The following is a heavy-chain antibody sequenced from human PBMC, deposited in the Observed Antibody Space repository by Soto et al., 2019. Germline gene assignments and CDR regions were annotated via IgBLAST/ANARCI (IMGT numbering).Heavy chain of an antibody. CDR1: GYSISSGYY. J-gene: IGHJ4*02. Sequence: PSETLSLTCAVSGYSISSGYYWSWVRQPPGKGLEWIGEINHSGSGNYSPSLKSRVTISLDTSKNQFSLKLDSVTAADTAVYYCARVVRGWHPHFDSWGQGTLVTVSS. CDR2: INHSGSG. V-gene: IGHV4-34*01. CDR3: ARVVRGWHPHFDS. D-gene: IGHD2-21*01.